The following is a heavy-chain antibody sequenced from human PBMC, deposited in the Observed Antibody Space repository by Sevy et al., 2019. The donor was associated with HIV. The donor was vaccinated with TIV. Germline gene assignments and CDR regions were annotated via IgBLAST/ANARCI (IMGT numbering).Heavy chain of an antibody. V-gene: IGHV3-48*01. CDR2: ISSGSRII. CDR1: GFTFSWES. D-gene: IGHD3-3*02. J-gene: IGHJ4*02. Sequence: GGSLRLSCVASGFTFSWESMNWVRQASGKGLEWLSYISSGSRIIYYADSVKGRFTISRDNAKNSLYLQMNSLRAEDTAVYYCARDSSVVGYFDYWGQGSLVTVSS. CDR3: ARDSSVVGYFDY.